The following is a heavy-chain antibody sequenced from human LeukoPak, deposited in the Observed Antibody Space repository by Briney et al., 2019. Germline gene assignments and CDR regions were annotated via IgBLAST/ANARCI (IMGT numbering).Heavy chain of an antibody. Sequence: PGGSLRLSCAASGLSIADNSMQWVRQAPGKGLEWVSLISWDESTTYYSDSVKGRFTVSRDSSKNSLHLQMNSLRTEDTALYYCARGPNRWWVVSRNWGMDVWGQGTTVTVSS. CDR3: ARGPNRWWVVSRNWGMDV. V-gene: IGHV3-43*01. CDR2: ISWDESTT. D-gene: IGHD2-15*01. J-gene: IGHJ6*02. CDR1: GLSIADNS.